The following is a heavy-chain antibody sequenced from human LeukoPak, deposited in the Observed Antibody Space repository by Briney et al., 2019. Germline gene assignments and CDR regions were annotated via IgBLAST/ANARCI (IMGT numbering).Heavy chain of an antibody. CDR2: ISWNSGSI. D-gene: IGHD2-15*01. CDR3: AKDMGYCSGGSCYPPYYYGMDV. J-gene: IGHJ6*02. Sequence: PGGSLRLSCVASGFTFDDYAMHWVRQAPGKGLEWVSGISWNSGSIGYADSVKGRFTISRDNAKNSLYLQMNSLRAEDTALYYCAKDMGYCSGGSCYPPYYYGMDVWGQGTTVTASS. V-gene: IGHV3-9*01. CDR1: GFTFDDYA.